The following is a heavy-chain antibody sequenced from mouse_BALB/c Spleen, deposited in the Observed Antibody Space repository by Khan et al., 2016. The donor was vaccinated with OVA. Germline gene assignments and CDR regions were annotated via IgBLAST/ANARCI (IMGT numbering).Heavy chain of an antibody. CDR1: GFSLTNYS. CDR3: ARRGYDYGRGALFAY. D-gene: IGHD2-4*01. CDR2: IWSAGST. Sequence: VELVESGPGLVQPSQSLSITCTVSGFSLTNYSVHWVRQSPGKGLEWLGVIWSAGSTDYNAAFISRLTIRKDNSRSQVFFKMNSQQPNDTAIYYCARRGYDYGRGALFAYWGQGTLVTVSA. V-gene: IGHV2-2*02. J-gene: IGHJ3*01.